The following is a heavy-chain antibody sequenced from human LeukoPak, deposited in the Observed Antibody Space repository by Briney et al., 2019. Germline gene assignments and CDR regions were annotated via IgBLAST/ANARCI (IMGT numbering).Heavy chain of an antibody. V-gene: IGHV4-59*01. Sequence: SETLSLTFTVSGGSINSFYWSWIRQPPGKGLEWIGYIYYSGSTNYNPSLKRRVTISVDTSKKQFSLKMSSVTAADTAVYYCARPIRQQLAYAFDIWGQGTMVTVSS. CDR1: GGSINSFY. CDR3: ARPIRQQLAYAFDI. J-gene: IGHJ3*02. D-gene: IGHD6-13*01. CDR2: IYYSGST.